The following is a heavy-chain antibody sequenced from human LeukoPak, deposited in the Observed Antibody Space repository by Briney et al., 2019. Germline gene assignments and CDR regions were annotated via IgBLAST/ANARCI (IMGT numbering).Heavy chain of an antibody. CDR3: ARDPRKGLFDY. J-gene: IGHJ4*02. V-gene: IGHV1-46*01. CDR2: INPSLGST. Sequence: ASVKVSCKASGYTFTSYYVHWVRQAPGQGLEWMGIINPSLGSTSYAQKFQGRVTMTWDVSTSTVYMGLSNLGSEDTAVYYCARDPRKGLFDYWGQGTLVTVSS. CDR1: GYTFTSYY.